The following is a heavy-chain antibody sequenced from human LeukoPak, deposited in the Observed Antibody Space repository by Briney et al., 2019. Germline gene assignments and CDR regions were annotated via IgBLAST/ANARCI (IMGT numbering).Heavy chain of an antibody. CDR2: ISYDGSNK. Sequence: PGGSLRLSCAASGFTFSSYAMHWVRQAPGKGLEWVAVISYDGSNKYYADSVKGRFTISRDNSKNTLYLQMNSLRAEDTALYYCARDLGIVRGSYYYYYMDVWGKGTTVTVSS. J-gene: IGHJ6*03. D-gene: IGHD3-10*01. CDR1: GFTFSSYA. CDR3: ARDLGIVRGSYYYYYMDV. V-gene: IGHV3-30*04.